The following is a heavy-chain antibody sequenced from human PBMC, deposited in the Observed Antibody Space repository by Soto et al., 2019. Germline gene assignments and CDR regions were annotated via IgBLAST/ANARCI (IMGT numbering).Heavy chain of an antibody. CDR1: VGSVTNSGYY. D-gene: IGHD4-17*01. J-gene: IGHJ4*02. CDR3: GSQRTTVPTQAYFDY. Sequence: SETLSLTCTVSVGSVTNSGYYWGWIRQSPGKGLEWIGSVYYRGRSYSKSSVKSRVTISVDTSKNRFSLSLNSVTASDTAVYFCGSQRTTVPTQAYFDYWGPGALVTVSS. V-gene: IGHV4-39*01. CDR2: VYYRGRS.